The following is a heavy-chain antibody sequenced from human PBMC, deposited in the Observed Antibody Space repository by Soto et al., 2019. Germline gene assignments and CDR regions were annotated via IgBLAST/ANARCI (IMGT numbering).Heavy chain of an antibody. CDR2: IYYSGST. V-gene: IGHV4-59*08. J-gene: IGHJ6*03. D-gene: IGHD3-10*01. Sequence: SETLSLTCTVSGGSISSYYWSWIRQPPGKGLEWIGYIYYSGSTNYNPSLKSRVTISVDTSKNQFSLKLSSVTAADTAVYYCARTPATGYYGSRDYMDVWGKGTTVTVSS. CDR3: ARTPATGYYGSRDYMDV. CDR1: GGSISSYY.